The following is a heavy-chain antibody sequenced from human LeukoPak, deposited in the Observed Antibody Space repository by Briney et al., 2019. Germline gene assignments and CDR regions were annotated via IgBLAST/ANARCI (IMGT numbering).Heavy chain of an antibody. J-gene: IGHJ4*02. CDR3: AKDGSGYGSGSYGEFDY. D-gene: IGHD3-10*01. Sequence: GRSLRLSCAASGFTFSSYGMHWVRQAPGKGLEWVAVIWYDGSNKYYADSVKGRFTISRDNSKNTLYLQMNSLRAEDTAVYYCAKDGSGYGSGSYGEFDYWGQGTLVTVSS. CDR2: IWYDGSNK. CDR1: GFTFSSYG. V-gene: IGHV3-33*06.